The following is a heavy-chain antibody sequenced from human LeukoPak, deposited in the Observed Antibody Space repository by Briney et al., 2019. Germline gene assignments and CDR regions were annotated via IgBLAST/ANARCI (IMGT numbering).Heavy chain of an antibody. CDR2: ISGGVSST. CDR3: AKGLIYMDV. J-gene: IGHJ6*03. Sequence: PGGSLRLSCAASGFTFSNSWMNWVRQAPGKGLEWLSTISGGVSSTYYADSVKGRFTISRDNSKNTLYLQMNSLRAEDTAVYYCAKGLIYMDVWGKGTTVTISS. CDR1: GFTFSNSW. V-gene: IGHV3-23*01.